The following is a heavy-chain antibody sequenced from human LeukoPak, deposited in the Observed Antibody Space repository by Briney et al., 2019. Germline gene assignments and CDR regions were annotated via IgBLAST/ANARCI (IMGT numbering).Heavy chain of an antibody. J-gene: IGHJ1*01. CDR3: ARVGIFGPHSIQH. CDR2: IYTSGSH. Sequence: SQTLSVTCTVSGGSISSGIYYWSWIRQPAGKGLEWIGRIYTSGSHNYNPSRKSRVTISVDTSKKQFSSKMSSVTAAETAVYYCARVGIFGPHSIQHWGQGTLVTVSS. CDR1: GGSISSGIYY. D-gene: IGHD2-15*01. V-gene: IGHV4-61*02.